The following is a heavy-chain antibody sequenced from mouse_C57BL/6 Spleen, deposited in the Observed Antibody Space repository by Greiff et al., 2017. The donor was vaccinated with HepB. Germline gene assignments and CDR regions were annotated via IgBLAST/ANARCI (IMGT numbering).Heavy chain of an antibody. V-gene: IGHV1-82*01. CDR1: GYAFSSSW. CDR2: IYPGDGDT. D-gene: IGHD2-5*01. CDR3: ASSYSNYWYFDV. J-gene: IGHJ1*03. Sequence: QVQLQQSGPELVKPGASVKISCKASGYAFSSSWMNWVKQRPGKGLEWIGRIYPGDGDTNYNGKCKGKATLTADKSSSTAYMQLSSLTSEDSAVYFCASSYSNYWYFDVWATGAPVTVSS.